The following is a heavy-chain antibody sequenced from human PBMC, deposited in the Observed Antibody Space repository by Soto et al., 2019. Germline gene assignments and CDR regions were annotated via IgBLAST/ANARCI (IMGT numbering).Heavy chain of an antibody. CDR2: IIPIFGTA. J-gene: IGHJ6*02. CDR1: GGTFSSYA. V-gene: IGHV1-69*13. D-gene: IGHD1-26*01. CDR3: ARDVGRGLHYYGMDV. Sequence: SVKVSCKASGGTFSSYAISWVRQAPGQGLEWMGGIIPIFGTANYAQKFQGRVTITADESTSTAYMELSSLRSEDTAVYYCARDVGRGLHYYGMDVWGQGTTVTVSS.